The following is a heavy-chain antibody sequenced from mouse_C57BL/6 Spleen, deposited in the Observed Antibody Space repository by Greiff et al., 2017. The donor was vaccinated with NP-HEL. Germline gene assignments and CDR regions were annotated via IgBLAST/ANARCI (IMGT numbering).Heavy chain of an antibody. J-gene: IGHJ4*01. CDR3: ARYSDYEGDYYAMDY. V-gene: IGHV7-3*01. CDR2: IRNKANGYTT. D-gene: IGHD2-4*01. CDR1: GFTFTDYY. Sequence: EVMLVESGGGLVQPGGSLSLSCAASGFTFTDYYMSWVRQPPGKALEWLGFIRNKANGYTTEYSASVKGRFTISRDNSQSILYLQMNALRAEDSATYYCARYSDYEGDYYAMDYWGQGTSVTVSS.